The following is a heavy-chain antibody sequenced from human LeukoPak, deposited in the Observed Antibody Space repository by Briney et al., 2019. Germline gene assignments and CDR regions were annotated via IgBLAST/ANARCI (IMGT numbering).Heavy chain of an antibody. J-gene: IGHJ4*02. CDR1: GFTFSSYS. V-gene: IGHV3-23*01. CDR3: AKEVWRRTVTTPLDY. Sequence: GGSLRLSCAVSGFTFSSYSMNWVRQAPGKGLEWVSAISGSGGSTHYADSVKGRFTISRDNSKNTLYLQMNSLRAEDTAVYYCAKEVWRRTVTTPLDYWGQGTLVTVSS. CDR2: ISGSGGST. D-gene: IGHD4-17*01.